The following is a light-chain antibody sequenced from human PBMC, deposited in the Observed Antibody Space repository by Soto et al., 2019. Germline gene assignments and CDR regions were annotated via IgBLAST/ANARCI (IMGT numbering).Light chain of an antibody. CDR1: QNINNN. CDR3: QQYEYWYT. CDR2: GAS. Sequence: EIVMTQSPAALYVSPGERATLSCRASQNINNNLAWYQQKPGQGPRLLIYGASTRATDIPARFSGSGSGTEFTLTISSLQSEDFAVYYCQQYEYWYTFGQGTKVEI. J-gene: IGKJ2*01. V-gene: IGKV3-15*01.